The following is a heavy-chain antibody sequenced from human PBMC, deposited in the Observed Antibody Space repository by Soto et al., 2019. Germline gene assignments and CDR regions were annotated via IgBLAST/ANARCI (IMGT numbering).Heavy chain of an antibody. CDR3: ARARVPYSSTWYRYDYYGMDI. CDR2: IHYSGNT. D-gene: IGHD6-13*01. J-gene: IGHJ6*02. CDR1: GDSISSSSYY. Sequence: SATLSLTCTVSGDSISSSSYYWSWIRQHPGKGLEWIGYIHYSGNTRYNPSLKSRLTISVDTSKNQFSLMLSSLTAADTAVYFCARARVPYSSTWYRYDYYGMDIWGQGTTVT. V-gene: IGHV4-31*03.